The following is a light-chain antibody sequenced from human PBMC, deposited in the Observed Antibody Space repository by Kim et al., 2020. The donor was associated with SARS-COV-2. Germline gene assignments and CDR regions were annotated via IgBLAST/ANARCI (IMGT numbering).Light chain of an antibody. Sequence: SYELTQPPSVSVSPGQTASITCSGDKLGDKYACWYQQKPGQSPVLVIYQDSKRPSGIPERFSGSNSGNTATLTISWTQAMDEADYYCQAWDSSTEVFGTG. J-gene: IGLJ1*01. CDR2: QDS. CDR3: QAWDSSTEV. V-gene: IGLV3-1*01. CDR1: KLGDKY.